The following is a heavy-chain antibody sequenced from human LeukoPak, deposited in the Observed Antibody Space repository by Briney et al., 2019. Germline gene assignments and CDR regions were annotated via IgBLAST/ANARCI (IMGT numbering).Heavy chain of an antibody. D-gene: IGHD3-10*01. CDR1: GYTFTSYD. CDR2: FDPEDGET. J-gene: IGHJ4*02. V-gene: IGHV1-24*01. CDR3: ATWGSFGELFYFDY. Sequence: ASVKVSCKASGYTFTSYDINWVRQAPGKGLEWMGGFDPEDGETIYAQKFQGRVTMTEDTSTDTAYMELSSLRSEDTAVYYCATWGSFGELFYFDYWGQGTLVTVSS.